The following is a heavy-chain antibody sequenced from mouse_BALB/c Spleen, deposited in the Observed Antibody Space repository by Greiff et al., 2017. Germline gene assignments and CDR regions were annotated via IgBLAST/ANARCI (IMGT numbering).Heavy chain of an antibody. Sequence: ESGAELVRPGVSVKISCKGSGYTFTDYAMHWVKQSHAKSLEWIGVISTYYGDASYNQKFKGKATMTVDKSSSTAYMELARLTSEDSAIYYCARDNDGDCMDYWGQGTSVTVSS. V-gene: IGHV1S137*01. CDR1: GYTFTDYA. CDR3: ARDNDGDCMDY. D-gene: IGHD1-3*01. CDR2: ISTYYGDA. J-gene: IGHJ4*01.